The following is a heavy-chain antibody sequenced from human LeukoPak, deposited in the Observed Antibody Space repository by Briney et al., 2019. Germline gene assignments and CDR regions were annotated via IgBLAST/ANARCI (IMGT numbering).Heavy chain of an antibody. CDR1: GGSISSYY. V-gene: IGHV4-59*01. CDR3: ARGGWSLDY. CDR2: IYYSGST. D-gene: IGHD6-19*01. J-gene: IGHJ4*02. Sequence: PSETLSLTCTVSGGSISSYYWSWLRQPPGKGLEWVGYIYYSGSTTYNPPLKSRVTISVDTSKNQFSLRLSSATAADTAVYYCARGGWSLDYWGQGTLVTVSS.